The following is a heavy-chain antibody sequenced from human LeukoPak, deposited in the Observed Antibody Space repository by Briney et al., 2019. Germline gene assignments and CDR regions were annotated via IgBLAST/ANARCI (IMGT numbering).Heavy chain of an antibody. V-gene: IGHV3-7*05. Sequence: PGGSLRLSCEASGLTLSRFWMSWVRQAPGKGLEWVANIKPDGSEKYYLDSVKGRFTISRDNAKNSLYLQMNSLRAEDTAVYYCARDYYYESSGSVYWGQGTQVTVSS. J-gene: IGHJ4*02. CDR2: IKPDGSEK. CDR1: GLTLSRFW. D-gene: IGHD3-22*01. CDR3: ARDYYYESSGSVY.